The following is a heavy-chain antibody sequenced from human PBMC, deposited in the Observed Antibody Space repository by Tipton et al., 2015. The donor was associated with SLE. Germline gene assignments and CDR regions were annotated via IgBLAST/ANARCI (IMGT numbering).Heavy chain of an antibody. CDR1: GESLSGPS. Sequence: TLSLTCTVYGESLSGPSWVWIRQPPGKGLEWIGDINHSGRIDYNPSLMSRVTISEATSKNQFSLTLTSVTAADTGVYYCARGVAIYWITYYDYYMDVWGKGTTVTVSS. CDR2: INHSGRI. V-gene: IGHV4-34*01. CDR3: ARGVAIYWITYYDYYMDV. D-gene: IGHD2-2*03. J-gene: IGHJ6*03.